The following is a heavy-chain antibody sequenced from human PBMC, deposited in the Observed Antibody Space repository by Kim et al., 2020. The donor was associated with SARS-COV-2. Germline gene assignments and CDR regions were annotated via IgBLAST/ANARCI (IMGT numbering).Heavy chain of an antibody. V-gene: IGHV3-30*18. CDR2: ISYDGSNK. D-gene: IGHD3-10*01. CDR3: AKDKRIKVWYYYGSGSCHFDS. Sequence: GGSLRLSCAASGFTFSSYGMHWVSQAPGKGLEWVAVISYDGSNKYYADSVKGRFTISRDNSKNTLYLQMNSLRAEDTAVYYCAKDKRIKVWYYYGSGSCHFDSWSQGTLVTVSS. CDR1: GFTFSSYG. J-gene: IGHJ4*02.